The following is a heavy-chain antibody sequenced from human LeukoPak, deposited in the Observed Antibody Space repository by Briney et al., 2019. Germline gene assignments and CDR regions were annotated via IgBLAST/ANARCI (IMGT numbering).Heavy chain of an antibody. CDR1: GYTFTGYY. CDR2: ISAYNGNT. J-gene: IGHJ3*02. CDR3: ARRSWAGDAFDI. D-gene: IGHD6-13*01. Sequence: ASVKVSCKASGYTFTGYYTHWVRQAPGQGLEWMGWISAYNGNTNYAQKLQGRVTMTTDTSTSTAYMELRSLRSDDTAVYYCARRSWAGDAFDIWGQGTMVTVSS. V-gene: IGHV1-18*04.